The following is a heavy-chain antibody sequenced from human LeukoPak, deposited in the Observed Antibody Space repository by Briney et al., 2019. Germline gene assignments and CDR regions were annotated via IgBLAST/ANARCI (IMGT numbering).Heavy chain of an antibody. Sequence: SETLSLTXTVSGGSITSSNYYWGWIRQPPGQGLEWIGSFYYSGSTNYNPSLKSRVTISVDTSKNQFSLKLSSVTAADTAVYYCVYYYGSGSVEYWGQGTLVTVSS. V-gene: IGHV4-39*01. D-gene: IGHD3-10*01. J-gene: IGHJ4*02. CDR1: GGSITSSNYY. CDR3: VYYYGSGSVEY. CDR2: FYYSGST.